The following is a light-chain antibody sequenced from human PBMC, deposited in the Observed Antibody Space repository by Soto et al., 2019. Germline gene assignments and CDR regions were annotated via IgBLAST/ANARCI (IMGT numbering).Light chain of an antibody. V-gene: IGKV3-11*01. CDR3: QQRSNWPFT. J-gene: IGKJ4*01. CDR2: DAS. Sequence: EIVLTQSPATLSLSPGETATLSCRASQSVRNYLAWYQQEPGQAPRLLIYDASNRATGIPARFSGTGSETDFTLTISSLEPEDFAIYYCQQRSNWPFTFGGGTKVDIK. CDR1: QSVRNY.